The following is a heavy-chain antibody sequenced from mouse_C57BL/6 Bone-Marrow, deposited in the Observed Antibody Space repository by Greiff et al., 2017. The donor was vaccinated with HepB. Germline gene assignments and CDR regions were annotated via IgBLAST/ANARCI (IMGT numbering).Heavy chain of an antibody. J-gene: IGHJ1*03. CDR2: INPYNGGT. CDR1: GYTFTDYY. CDR3: ARWGDYYGSSWYFDV. D-gene: IGHD1-1*01. Sequence: VQLKESGPVLVKPGASVKMSCKASGYTFTDYYMNWVKQSHGKGLEWIGVINPYNGGTSYNQKFKGKATLTVDKSSSTAYMELNSLTSEDSAVYYCARWGDYYGSSWYFDVWGTGTTVTVSS. V-gene: IGHV1-19*01.